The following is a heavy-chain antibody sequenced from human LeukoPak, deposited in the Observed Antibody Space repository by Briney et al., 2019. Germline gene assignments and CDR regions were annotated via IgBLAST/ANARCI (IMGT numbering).Heavy chain of an antibody. CDR2: IKQDGIEK. J-gene: IGHJ5*02. CDR1: GFSFSRHL. V-gene: IGHV3-7*01. D-gene: IGHD6-13*01. Sequence: GGSLRLSCAASGFSFSRHLMACLGQAQGKGLEVVANIKQDGIEKHYMDSVKGRFTISRDNANNSLFLPMNSLRAEDTAVYYCATQDGSWGSWGQGTQVTVSS. CDR3: ATQDGSWGS.